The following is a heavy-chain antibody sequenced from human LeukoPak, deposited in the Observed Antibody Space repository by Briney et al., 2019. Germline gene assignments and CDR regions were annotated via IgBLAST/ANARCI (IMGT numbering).Heavy chain of an antibody. CDR3: ARLGGYSYGYSGAFDI. J-gene: IGHJ3*02. D-gene: IGHD5-18*01. Sequence: SETLSLTCTVSGGXISSSSYYWGWIRQPPGKGLEWIGNIYYSGSTYYNPSLKSRVSISVDTSKKHFSLRLSSVTAADTAVYYCARLGGYSYGYSGAFDIWGQGTMVTVSS. CDR1: GGXISSSSYY. CDR2: IYYSGST. V-gene: IGHV4-39*02.